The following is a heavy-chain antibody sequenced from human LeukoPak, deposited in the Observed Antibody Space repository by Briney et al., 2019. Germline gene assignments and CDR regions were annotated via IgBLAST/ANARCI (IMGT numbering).Heavy chain of an antibody. Sequence: PGGSLRLSCAASGFKFSSNWMSSVREAPGKGLEWVANIKQDGSEKYYVDSVKGRFTISRDNAKNSLYLQMNSLRAEDTAVYYCAREGPSVTPYYWGQGTLVIVTS. CDR3: AREGPSVTPYY. D-gene: IGHD4-17*01. CDR2: IKQDGSEK. J-gene: IGHJ4*02. CDR1: GFKFSSNW. V-gene: IGHV3-7*01.